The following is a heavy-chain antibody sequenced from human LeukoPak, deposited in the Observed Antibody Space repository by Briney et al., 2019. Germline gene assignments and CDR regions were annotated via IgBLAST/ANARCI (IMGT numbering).Heavy chain of an antibody. D-gene: IGHD3-3*01. CDR2: VYYSGSS. CDR3: ARVKVLRFLEWFLDF. J-gene: IGHJ4*02. Sequence: SQTLSLTCTVSGSSVSSDEYYWSWVRQHPGKGLEWIGYVYYSGSSYYIPSLESRVTMSVEVSKDQFSLELRSVTAADTAVYYCARVKVLRFLEWFLDFWGQGALVTVSS. CDR1: GSSVSSDEYY. V-gene: IGHV4-31*03.